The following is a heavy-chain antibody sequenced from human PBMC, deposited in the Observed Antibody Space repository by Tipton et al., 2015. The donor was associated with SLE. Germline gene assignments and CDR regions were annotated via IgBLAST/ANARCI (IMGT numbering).Heavy chain of an antibody. CDR2: IYYSGST. J-gene: IGHJ3*02. CDR1: GGSISSSSYY. CDR3: ARVRDAEWELRLGAFDI. V-gene: IGHV4-39*01. D-gene: IGHD1-26*01. Sequence: TLSLTCTVSGGSISSSSYYWGWIRQPPGKGLEWIGSIYYSGSTYYNPSLKSRVTISVDTSKNQFSLKLSSVTAADTAVYYCARVRDAEWELRLGAFDIWGQGTMVTVSS.